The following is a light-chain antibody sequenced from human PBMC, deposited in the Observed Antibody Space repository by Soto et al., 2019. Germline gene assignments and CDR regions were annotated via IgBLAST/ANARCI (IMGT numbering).Light chain of an antibody. Sequence: DIQMTQSPSSLSASVGARVTITCRASQSISSYLNWYQQQPGKAPKLLIYAASSLQSGVPSRFSGSGSGTDFTLTISSLRSEDFALYYCQQYEKWPPSITFGQGTRLEIK. CDR1: QSISSY. CDR3: QQYEKWPPSIT. J-gene: IGKJ5*01. CDR2: AAS. V-gene: IGKV1-39*01.